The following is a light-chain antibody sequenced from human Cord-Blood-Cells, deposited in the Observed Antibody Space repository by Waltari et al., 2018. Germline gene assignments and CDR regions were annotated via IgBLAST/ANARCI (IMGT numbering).Light chain of an antibody. CDR3: AAWDDSLNGPV. CDR1: SSNIGSNT. Sequence: QSVLTQPPSASGTPGQRVPLSCSGSSSNIGSNTVNWYQQLPGTAPKLLIYRNNQRPSGVPDRFSGSKSGTSASLAISGLQAEDEADYYCAAWDDSLNGPVFGGGTKLTVL. J-gene: IGLJ3*02. CDR2: RNN. V-gene: IGLV1-44*01.